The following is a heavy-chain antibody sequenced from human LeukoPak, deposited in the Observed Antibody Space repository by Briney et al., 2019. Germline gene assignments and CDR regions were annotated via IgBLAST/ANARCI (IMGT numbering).Heavy chain of an antibody. CDR3: ARDQEGFDY. CDR2: IYPRDGST. CDR1: GYTFTSNY. J-gene: IGHJ4*02. V-gene: IGHV1-46*01. Sequence: ASVKVSCKASGYTFTSNYIHWVRQAPGQGLEWMGMIYPRDGSTSYAQKFQGRVTVTRDASTSTVHMELSGLRSEDTAVHYCARDQEGFDYWGQGTLVTVSS.